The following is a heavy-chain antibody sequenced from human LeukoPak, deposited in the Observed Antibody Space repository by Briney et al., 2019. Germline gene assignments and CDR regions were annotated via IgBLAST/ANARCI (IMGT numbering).Heavy chain of an antibody. Sequence: ASVKVSCKASGYTFTGYYMHWVRQAPGQGLEWMGRINPNSGGTNYAQKFQGRVTMTRDTSISTAYMELSRLRSDDTAVYYCARVLGGPITIFGVVIDSDAFDIWGQGTMVAVSS. CDR2: INPNSGGT. CDR1: GYTFTGYY. CDR3: ARVLGGPITIFGVVIDSDAFDI. D-gene: IGHD3-3*01. V-gene: IGHV1-2*02. J-gene: IGHJ3*02.